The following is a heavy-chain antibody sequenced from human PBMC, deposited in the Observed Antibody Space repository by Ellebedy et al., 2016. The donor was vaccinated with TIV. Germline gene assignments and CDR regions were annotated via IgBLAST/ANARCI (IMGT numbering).Heavy chain of an antibody. CDR2: IYSSGIT. Sequence: MPSETLSLTCTVSGGSITGSHWSWIRQPPGKGLEWFGYIYSSGITNYNPSLKSRVTISVDTSKTQLSLKLRSVTAADTAMYYCAKNSYASGQWGQGTLVTVSS. V-gene: IGHV4-59*01. CDR3: AKNSYASGQ. CDR1: GGSITGSH. J-gene: IGHJ4*02. D-gene: IGHD3-16*01.